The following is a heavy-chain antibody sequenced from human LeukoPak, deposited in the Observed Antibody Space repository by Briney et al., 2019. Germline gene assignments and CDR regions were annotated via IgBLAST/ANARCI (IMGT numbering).Heavy chain of an antibody. CDR1: GFTVSSNY. D-gene: IGHD5-18*01. Sequence: GGSLRLSCAASGFTVSSNYMSWVRQAPGKGLEWVSVIYSGCSTYYADSVKGRFTISRDNSKNTLYLQTNSLRAEDTAVYYCARGLNTAMAAELDYWGQGTLVTVSS. V-gene: IGHV3-53*01. CDR3: ARGLNTAMAAELDY. CDR2: IYSGCST. J-gene: IGHJ4*02.